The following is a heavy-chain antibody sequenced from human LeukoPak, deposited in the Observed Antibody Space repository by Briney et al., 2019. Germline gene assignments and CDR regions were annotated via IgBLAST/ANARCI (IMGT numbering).Heavy chain of an antibody. CDR1: GYTFTSYA. Sequence: ASVKVSCKASGYTFTSYAMHWVRQAPGQRLEWMGWINAGNGNTKYSQKFQGRVTMTTDTSTSTAYMELRILRSDDTGVYYCATDYGGNPGFFDYWGQGTLVTVSS. J-gene: IGHJ4*02. D-gene: IGHD4-23*01. CDR2: INAGNGNT. CDR3: ATDYGGNPGFFDY. V-gene: IGHV1-3*01.